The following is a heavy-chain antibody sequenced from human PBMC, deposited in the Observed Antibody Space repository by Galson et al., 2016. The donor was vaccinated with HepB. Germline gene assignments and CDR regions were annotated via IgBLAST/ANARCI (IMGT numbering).Heavy chain of an antibody. Sequence: SLRLSCAASRFAPGYTFGSYSMNWVRQAPGKGLEWVSYISGNRRTIYYTDSVKGRFTISRDNAKNSLYLQINSLRDEDTDVYFCAKMLWFGELSQNDAFHIWGQGTMVTVSS. CDR2: ISGNRRTI. J-gene: IGHJ3*02. CDR3: AKMLWFGELSQNDAFHI. CDR1: RFAPGYTFGSYS. V-gene: IGHV3-48*02. D-gene: IGHD3-10*01.